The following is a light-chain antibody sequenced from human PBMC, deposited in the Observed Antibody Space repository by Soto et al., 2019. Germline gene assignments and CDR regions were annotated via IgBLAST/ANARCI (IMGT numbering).Light chain of an antibody. CDR1: SSDLGYNY. V-gene: IGLV2-14*03. Sequence: QSALTQPASVSGSPGQSITTSCIGTSSDLGYNYVSWYQQHTGKAPKLMIYGVSNRVSGVSDRFSASKSGNAASLTISGLQADDEADYYCSSYRSVNTVIFGGGTKLTVL. CDR2: GVS. CDR3: SSYRSVNTVI. J-gene: IGLJ2*01.